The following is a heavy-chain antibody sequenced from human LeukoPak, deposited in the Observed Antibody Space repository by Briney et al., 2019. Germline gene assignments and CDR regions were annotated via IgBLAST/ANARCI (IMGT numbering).Heavy chain of an antibody. Sequence: GGSLRLSCAASGFTFSSYAMSWVRQAPGKGLEWVSAISGSGGSTYHADSVKGRFTISRDNPKNTLYLQMNSLRAEDTAVYYCARGPAGHSWYFDYWGQGTLVTVSS. J-gene: IGHJ4*02. CDR2: ISGSGGST. V-gene: IGHV3-23*01. CDR1: GFTFSSYA. CDR3: ARGPAGHSWYFDY. D-gene: IGHD2-15*01.